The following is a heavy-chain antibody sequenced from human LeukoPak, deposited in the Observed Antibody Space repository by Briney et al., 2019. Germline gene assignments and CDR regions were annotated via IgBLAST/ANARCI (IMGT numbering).Heavy chain of an antibody. CDR1: GYTFTGYY. J-gene: IGHJ4*02. V-gene: IGHV1-2*02. Sequence: ASVKVSCKASGYTFTGYYMHWVRQAPRQGLEWMGWINPNSGGTNYAQKFQGRVTMTRDTSISTAYMELSRLRSDDTAVYYCARDEFNYYDSSGYYPTADYWGQGTLVTVSS. CDR3: ARDEFNYYDSSGYYPTADY. D-gene: IGHD3-22*01. CDR2: INPNSGGT.